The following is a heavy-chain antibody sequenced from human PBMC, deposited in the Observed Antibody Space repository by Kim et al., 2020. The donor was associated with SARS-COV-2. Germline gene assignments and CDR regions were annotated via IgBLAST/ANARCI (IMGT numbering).Heavy chain of an antibody. CDR1: GYTFTGYY. CDR2: INPNSGGT. Sequence: ASVKVSCKASGYTFTGYYMHWVRQAPGQGLEWMGRINPNSGGTNYAQKFQGRVTMTRDTSISTAYMTMNRLRSDDTAEYTSEEIRYSSSKSDYVGQGTLV. CDR3: EEIRYSSSKSDY. J-gene: IGHJ4*02. V-gene: IGHV1-2*06. D-gene: IGHD6-13*01.